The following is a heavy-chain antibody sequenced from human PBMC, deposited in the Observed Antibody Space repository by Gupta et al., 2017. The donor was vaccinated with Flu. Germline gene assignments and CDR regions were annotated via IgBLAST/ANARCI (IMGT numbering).Heavy chain of an antibody. CDR3: AKGLWSIGAISDS. CDR2: INNSGEKT. Sequence: EVKLLPAGGGLVQPGGSLRLSCLASGFTFDSYAMTWVRQAPRKGLEWVSDINNSGEKTFYADSVKGRFTISRDHSKSTLFLDMNSLTVEDTAVYYCAKGLWSIGAISDSWGQGTLVSVSS. V-gene: IGHV3-23*01. CDR1: GFTFDSYA. J-gene: IGHJ5*01. D-gene: IGHD2-21*01.